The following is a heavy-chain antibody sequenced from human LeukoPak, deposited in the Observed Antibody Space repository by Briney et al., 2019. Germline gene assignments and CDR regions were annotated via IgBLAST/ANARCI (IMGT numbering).Heavy chain of an antibody. CDR2: IKRDGSEK. Sequence: GGSLRLSCAASGFTFSSYWMSWVRQAPGKGLEWVANIKRDGSEKYYVDSVKGRFTISRDNAKNSLYLQMNSLRAEDTAVYYCARDWGVGYCSGGSCYVQPYYFDYWGQGTLVTVSS. CDR1: GFTFSSYW. J-gene: IGHJ4*02. V-gene: IGHV3-7*01. CDR3: ARDWGVGYCSGGSCYVQPYYFDY. D-gene: IGHD2-15*01.